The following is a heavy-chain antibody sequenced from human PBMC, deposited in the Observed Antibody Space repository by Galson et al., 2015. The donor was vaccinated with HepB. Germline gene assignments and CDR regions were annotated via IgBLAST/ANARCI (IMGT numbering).Heavy chain of an antibody. CDR3: AGGYCSSTSCRNYYYYGMDV. V-gene: IGHV1-69*04. CDR2: IIPIRGIA. Sequence: SVKVSCKASGGTFSSHAISWVRQAPGQGLEWMGRIIPIRGIANYAQKFQGRVTITADKSTSTAYMELSSLRSEGTAVYYCAGGYCSSTSCRNYYYYGMDVWCQGTTVTVSS. CDR1: GGTFSSHA. J-gene: IGHJ6*02. D-gene: IGHD2-2*03.